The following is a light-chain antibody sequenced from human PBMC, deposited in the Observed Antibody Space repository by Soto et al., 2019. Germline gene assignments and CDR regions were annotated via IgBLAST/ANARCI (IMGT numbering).Light chain of an antibody. Sequence: EILMTQSPATLSVSPGDSATLSCRASRSVDTDLAWYQQKPGQAPRLLIYGASTRAPGFPARFSGSGSGTDFTLTISSLQSEDFAVYYCQQYNNWPWTFGQGTKVDIK. CDR3: QQYNNWPWT. J-gene: IGKJ1*01. CDR1: RSVDTD. CDR2: GAS. V-gene: IGKV3-15*01.